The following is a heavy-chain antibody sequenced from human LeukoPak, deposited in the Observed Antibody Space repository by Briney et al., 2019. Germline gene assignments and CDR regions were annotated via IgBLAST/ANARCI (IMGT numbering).Heavy chain of an antibody. Sequence: PSETLSLTCAVYGGSFSGYYWSWIRQPPGKGLEWIGEINHSGSTNYNPSLKSRVTISLGTSKNQFSLKLTSVTAADTAVYYCVSGSPGGPFEYWGQGTLVTVSS. CDR3: VSGSPGGPFEY. V-gene: IGHV4-34*01. J-gene: IGHJ4*02. CDR2: INHSGST. CDR1: GGSFSGYY.